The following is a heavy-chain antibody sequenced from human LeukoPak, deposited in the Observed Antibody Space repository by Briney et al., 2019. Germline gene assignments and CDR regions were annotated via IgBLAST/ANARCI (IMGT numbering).Heavy chain of an antibody. D-gene: IGHD3-16*01. V-gene: IGHV4-38-2*02. J-gene: IGHJ4*02. CDR1: GYSISSGYY. Sequence: PSETLSLTCIVSGYSISSGYYWDWIRQPPGKGLEWIGSIYHSGTTYYNPSLQSRVTISVGTSKNQFSLKLSSVTAADTAVYYCARRDYGYYFDYWGQGTLVTVSS. CDR2: IYHSGTT. CDR3: ARRDYGYYFDY.